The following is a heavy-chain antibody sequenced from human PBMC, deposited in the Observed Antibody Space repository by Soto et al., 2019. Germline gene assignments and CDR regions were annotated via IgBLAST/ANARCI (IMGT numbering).Heavy chain of an antibody. V-gene: IGHV1-2*02. CDR3: ARSSSSWYRNWFDP. CDR2: INPNSGGT. Sequence: VKVSCKASGYTFTGYYMHWVRQAPGQGLEWMGWINPNSGGTNYAQKFQGRVTMTRDTSISTAYMELSRLRSDDTAVYYCARSSSSWYRNWFDPWGQGTLVTVSS. J-gene: IGHJ5*02. D-gene: IGHD6-13*01. CDR1: GYTFTGYY.